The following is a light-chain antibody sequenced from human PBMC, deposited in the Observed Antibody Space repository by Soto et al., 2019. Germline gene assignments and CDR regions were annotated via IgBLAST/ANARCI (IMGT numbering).Light chain of an antibody. CDR2: STT. CDR3: LLFSGVGVV. CDR1: AVTSVYY. Sequence: AVTSVYYPNWFQQKPGQPPRALMYSTTYTHSWTPPRFSGSLLGGRSALTLAGVPHEDEADYYFLLFSGVGVVVGGGTQLTV. J-gene: IGLJ2*01. V-gene: IGLV7-43*01.